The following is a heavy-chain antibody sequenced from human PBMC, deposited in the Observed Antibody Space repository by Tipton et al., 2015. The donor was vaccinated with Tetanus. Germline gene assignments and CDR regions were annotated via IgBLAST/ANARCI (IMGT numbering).Heavy chain of an antibody. Sequence: TLSLTCTVSGDSVSGYYWSWIRQPPGKGLEWIGYVYYTGSTNHNPSLKSRVTISMDRSENQISLQLTSVTAADTAVYFCAGVTAQRTELYFDHWGQGTLVTVSS. V-gene: IGHV4-59*02. D-gene: IGHD6-13*01. CDR2: VYYTGST. CDR3: AGVTAQRTELYFDH. J-gene: IGHJ4*02. CDR1: GDSVSGYY.